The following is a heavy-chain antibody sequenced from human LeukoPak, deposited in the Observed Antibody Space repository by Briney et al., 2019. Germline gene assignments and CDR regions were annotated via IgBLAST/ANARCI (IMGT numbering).Heavy chain of an antibody. D-gene: IGHD3-10*01. Sequence: GGSLRLSCAASEFTVSGNYMSWVRQAPGKGLKWVSLIYAGGSTYYADAVKGRFTISRHNSKNTLHLQMNSLRVEDTAVYYCATAGSSELLWDYAMDVWGQGTTVTVSS. V-gene: IGHV3-53*04. J-gene: IGHJ6*02. CDR1: EFTVSGNY. CDR3: ATAGSSELLWDYAMDV. CDR2: IYAGGST.